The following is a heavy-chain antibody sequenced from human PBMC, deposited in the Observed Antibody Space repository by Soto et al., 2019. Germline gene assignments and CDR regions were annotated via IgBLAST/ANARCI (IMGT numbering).Heavy chain of an antibody. Sequence: EVQLLESGGGLVQPGGSLRLSCAASGFTFSSYAMSWVRQAPWKGLAWVSALIGSGGGTYYADSVKGRFTISSDNSKNTLYLQMNSLRAEDTAVYYCAKKDSSGYTHFDYWGQGNLVTVSS. CDR2: LIGSGGGT. D-gene: IGHD5-12*01. V-gene: IGHV3-23*01. CDR3: AKKDSSGYTHFDY. J-gene: IGHJ4*02. CDR1: GFTFSSYA.